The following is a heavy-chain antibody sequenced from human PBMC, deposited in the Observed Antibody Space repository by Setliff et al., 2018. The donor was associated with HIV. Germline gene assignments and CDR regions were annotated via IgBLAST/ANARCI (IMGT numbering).Heavy chain of an antibody. CDR3: ARHGQYGSGSYYNRPFDY. CDR2: IYPGDSDT. CDR1: GYSFTSYW. J-gene: IGHJ4*02. D-gene: IGHD3-10*01. V-gene: IGHV5-51*01. Sequence: GESLKISCKGSGYSFTSYWIAWLRQMPGKGLECVGIIYPGDSDTRNSPSFQGQVTISADKSLSTAYLQWSSLKASDTAMYYCARHGQYGSGSYYNRPFDYWGQGTLVTVS.